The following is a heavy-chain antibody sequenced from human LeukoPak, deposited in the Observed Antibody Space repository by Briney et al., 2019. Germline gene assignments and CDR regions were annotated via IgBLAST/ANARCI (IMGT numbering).Heavy chain of an antibody. Sequence: PGGSLRLSCAASGFTFSSYGMHWVRQAPGKGLEWVSAISGSGGSTYYADSVKGRFTISRDNSKNTLYLQMNSLRAEDTAVYYCARNLRDSYGPYLYDYWGQGTLVTVSS. V-gene: IGHV3-23*01. CDR1: GFTFSSYG. D-gene: IGHD5-18*01. CDR3: ARNLRDSYGPYLYDY. J-gene: IGHJ4*02. CDR2: ISGSGGST.